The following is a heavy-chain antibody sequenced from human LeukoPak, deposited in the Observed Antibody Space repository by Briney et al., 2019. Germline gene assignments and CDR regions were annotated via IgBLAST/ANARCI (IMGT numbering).Heavy chain of an antibody. V-gene: IGHV3-23*01. Sequence: GGSLRLSCAASGFTFTDYAMSGVRQAPERGLEWISTISDNGGETYYADSVKGRFAISRDNSKNTLFLQMNSLRAEDSAVYYCASDGERDPSVYYLVGGQGTLITVSS. CDR3: ASDGERDPSVYYLV. CDR1: GFTFTDYA. CDR2: ISDNGGET. D-gene: IGHD3-22*01. J-gene: IGHJ4*02.